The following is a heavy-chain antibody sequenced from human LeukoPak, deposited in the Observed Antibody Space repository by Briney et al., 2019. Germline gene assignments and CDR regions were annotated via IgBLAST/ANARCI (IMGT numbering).Heavy chain of an antibody. J-gene: IGHJ4*02. CDR3: AKDSGSFDY. CDR2: ISGSGGST. V-gene: IGHV3-23*01. D-gene: IGHD1-26*01. Sequence: LEWVSAISGSGGSTYYADSVKGRFTISRDNSKNTLYLQMNSLRAEDTAVYYCAKDSGSFDYWGQGTLVTVSS.